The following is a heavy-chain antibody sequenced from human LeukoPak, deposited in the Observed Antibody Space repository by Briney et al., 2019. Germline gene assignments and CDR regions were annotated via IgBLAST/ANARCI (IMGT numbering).Heavy chain of an antibody. Sequence: SETLSLTCTVSGGSISSGGYYWSWIRQHPGKGLEWIGYIYYSGSTYYNPSLKRRVTISVDTSKNQFSLKLSSVTAADTAVYYCASSITMIVGGMDVWGQGTTVTVSS. J-gene: IGHJ6*02. D-gene: IGHD3-22*01. CDR2: IYYSGST. CDR3: ASSITMIVGGMDV. CDR1: GGSISSGGYY. V-gene: IGHV4-31*03.